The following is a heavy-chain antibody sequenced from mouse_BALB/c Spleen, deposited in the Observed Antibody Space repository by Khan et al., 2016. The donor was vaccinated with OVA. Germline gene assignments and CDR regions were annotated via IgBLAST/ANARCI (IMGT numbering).Heavy chain of an antibody. CDR3: SRSGYGFGAY. CDR2: INPGSGGT. V-gene: IGHV1-54*01. D-gene: IGHD3-2*02. J-gene: IGHJ3*01. CDR1: GYAFTDYL. Sequence: QQSGAELVRPGTSVKVSCKASGYAFTDYLIEWLKQRPGQGLEWIGVINPGSGGTHYNEEFMDRATLTADKSSSTAYMQLSSLTSDDSAVYFCSRSGYGFGAYWGPGTLVTVSA.